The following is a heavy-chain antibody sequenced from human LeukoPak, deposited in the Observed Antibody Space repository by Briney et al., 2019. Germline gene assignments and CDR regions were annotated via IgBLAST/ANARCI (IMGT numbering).Heavy chain of an antibody. D-gene: IGHD3-9*01. Sequence: QPGGSLRLSCAASGFTFSSYEMNWVRQAPGKGLEWVSYISSSGSTIYYADSVKGRFTISRDNAKNSLYLQMNSLRAEDTAVYYCARDHDILTGFERMDVWGKGTTVTISS. CDR1: GFTFSSYE. V-gene: IGHV3-48*03. CDR3: ARDHDILTGFERMDV. J-gene: IGHJ6*03. CDR2: ISSSGSTI.